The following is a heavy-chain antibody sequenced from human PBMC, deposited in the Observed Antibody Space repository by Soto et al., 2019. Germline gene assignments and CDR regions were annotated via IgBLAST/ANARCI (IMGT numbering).Heavy chain of an antibody. Sequence: GGSLRLSCAASGFTFSSYAMSWVRQAPGKGLEWVSAISGSGGSTYYADSVKGRFTISRDNSKNTLYLQMNSLRAEDTAVYYCAKGGGVRYFDWWNYGMDVWGQGTTVTVSS. CDR2: ISGSGGST. D-gene: IGHD3-9*01. V-gene: IGHV3-23*01. J-gene: IGHJ6*02. CDR3: AKGGGVRYFDWWNYGMDV. CDR1: GFTFSSYA.